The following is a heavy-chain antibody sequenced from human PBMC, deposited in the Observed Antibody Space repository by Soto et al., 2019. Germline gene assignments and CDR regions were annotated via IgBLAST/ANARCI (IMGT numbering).Heavy chain of an antibody. D-gene: IGHD1-26*01. V-gene: IGHV1-69*13. CDR2: IVPMLGTP. Sequence: SVKVSCKASGGTFDNFIMNWVRQTPGLGLEWMGGIVPMLGTPTYAEKFKGRVTISATGSTSTMYMEVTSLRSEDTAIYYCARNGTYSSSLSQYSGMDVWGQGTTVTVSS. CDR1: GGTFDNFI. J-gene: IGHJ6*02. CDR3: ARNGTYSSSLSQYSGMDV.